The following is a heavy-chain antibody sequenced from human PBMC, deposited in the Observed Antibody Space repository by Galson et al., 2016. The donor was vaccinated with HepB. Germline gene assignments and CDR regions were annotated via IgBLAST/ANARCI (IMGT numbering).Heavy chain of an antibody. CDR3: AKDLGLLLSLFDF. CDR1: GFSFSSYG. CDR2: ISYDGSSQ. J-gene: IGHJ4*02. D-gene: IGHD3-22*01. V-gene: IGHV3-30*18. Sequence: SLRLSCAASGFSFSSYGMHWVRQAPGKGLEWVAVISYDGSSQYYADSVKGRFTVSRDNSKNTLFLQMNSLRAEDTAVYYCAKDLGLLLSLFDFWGQGTLVTVSS.